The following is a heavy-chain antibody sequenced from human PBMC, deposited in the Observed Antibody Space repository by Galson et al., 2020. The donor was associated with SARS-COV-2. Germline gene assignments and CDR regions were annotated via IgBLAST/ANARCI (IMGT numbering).Heavy chain of an antibody. CDR2: TDYSTST. CDR1: CVFISMYH. Sequence: SETLSRTCTVSCVFISMYHDTWIRHPPGKALEWTGHTDYSTSTNYNPPPKTRVTISVDTSKNQFSLKLSSVTAADTAVYYCVRGDTVYYDSSGYYYYFDYWGQGTVVTVSS. V-gene: IGHV4-59*08. D-gene: IGHD3-22*01. J-gene: IGHJ4*02. CDR3: VRGDTVYYDSSGYYYYFDY.